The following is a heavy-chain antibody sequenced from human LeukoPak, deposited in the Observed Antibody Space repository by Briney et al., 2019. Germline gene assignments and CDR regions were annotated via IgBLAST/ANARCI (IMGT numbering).Heavy chain of an antibody. CDR2: ISSSSTI. CDR1: GFTFSSYS. J-gene: IGHJ4*02. CDR3: ARGGSSNFDY. V-gene: IGHV3-48*01. D-gene: IGHD3-10*01. Sequence: PGGSLRLSCAASGFTFSSYSMNWVRQAPGKGLEWVSYISSSSTIYYADSVKGRFTISRDNAKDSLYLQMNSLRAEDTAVYYCARGGSSNFDYWGQGTLVTVSS.